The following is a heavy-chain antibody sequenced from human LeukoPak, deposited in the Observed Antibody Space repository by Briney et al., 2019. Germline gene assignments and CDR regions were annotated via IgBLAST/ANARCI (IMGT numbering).Heavy chain of an antibody. Sequence: PSETLSLTCTVSGGSISSRNYYWGWIRQPPGKGLEWIGGVYYTGTTYSNPSLKSRVTISVDTSKNQFSLRLSSVTAADTAVYYCARHVSVAVTNFFDYWGQGTPVTISS. V-gene: IGHV4-39*01. CDR2: VYYTGTT. CDR3: ARHVSVAVTNFFDY. CDR1: GGSISSRNYY. D-gene: IGHD6-19*01. J-gene: IGHJ4*02.